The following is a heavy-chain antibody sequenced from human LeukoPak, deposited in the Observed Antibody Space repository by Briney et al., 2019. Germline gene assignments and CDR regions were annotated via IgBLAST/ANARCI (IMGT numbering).Heavy chain of an antibody. CDR2: IYYSGST. Sequence: SETLPLTCTVSGGSISSYYWSWIRQPPGKGLEWIGYIYYSGSTNYNPSLKSRVTISVDTSKNQFSLKLSSVTAADTAVYYCARARGYYYDSSDPTDYWGQGTLVTVSS. J-gene: IGHJ4*02. V-gene: IGHV4-59*12. CDR3: ARARGYYYDSSDPTDY. D-gene: IGHD3-22*01. CDR1: GGSISSYY.